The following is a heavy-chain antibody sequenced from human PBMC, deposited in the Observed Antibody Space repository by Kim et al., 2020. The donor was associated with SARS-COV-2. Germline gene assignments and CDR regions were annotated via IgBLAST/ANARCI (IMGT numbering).Heavy chain of an antibody. CDR2: IYHSGST. J-gene: IGHJ6*02. CDR3: ARDQRYSGYDFTAYYYGMDV. Sequence: SETLSLTCAVSGGSISSSNWWSWVRQPPGKGLEWIGEIYHSGSTNYNPSLKSRVTISVDKSKNQFSLKLSSVTAADTAVYYCARDQRYSGYDFTAYYYGMDVWGQGTTVTVSS. V-gene: IGHV4-4*02. CDR1: GGSISSSNW. D-gene: IGHD5-12*01.